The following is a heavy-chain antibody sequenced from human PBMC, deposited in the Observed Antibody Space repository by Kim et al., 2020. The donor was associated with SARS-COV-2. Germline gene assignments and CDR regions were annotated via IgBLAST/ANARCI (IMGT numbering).Heavy chain of an antibody. V-gene: IGHV3-23*01. CDR1: GFTFSNYA. J-gene: IGHJ6*02. D-gene: IGHD1-1*01. CDR3: AKVLNWNDGRGMDA. CDR2: MSGGGGST. Sequence: GGSLRLSCVASGFTFSNYAMSWVRQAPGKGLEWVSVMSGGGGSTYYAASVKGRFTISRDYSKNTLYLQMNTLGADDTAVYYCAKVLNWNDGRGMDAWGQG.